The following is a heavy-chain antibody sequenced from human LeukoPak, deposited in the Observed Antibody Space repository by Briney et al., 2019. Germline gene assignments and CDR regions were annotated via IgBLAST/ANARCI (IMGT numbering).Heavy chain of an antibody. CDR2: ISSSSNYI. V-gene: IGHV3-21*01. D-gene: IGHD3-10*02. Sequence: PGGSLRLSCLASGITFSSYSMNWVRQAPGKGLEWVSSISSSSNYIYYADSVKGRFTISRDNAKNSLYLQMNSLRAEDTAVYYCAELGITMIGGVWGKGTTVTISS. J-gene: IGHJ6*04. CDR3: AELGITMIGGV. CDR1: GITFSSYS.